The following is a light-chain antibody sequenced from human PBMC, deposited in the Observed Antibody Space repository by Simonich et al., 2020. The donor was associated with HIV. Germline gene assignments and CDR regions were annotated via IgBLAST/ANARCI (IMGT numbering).Light chain of an antibody. J-gene: IGKJ2*01. CDR3: QQYGSSPAGKGYT. V-gene: IGKV3-20*01. CDR2: GAS. Sequence: EIVLTQSPGTLSLSPGERATLSCRASQSVSSSYLAWYLPKPAQAPSLLIYGASSRATGIPDRFSGSVSGTDFTLTISRLEPEDFAVYYCQQYGSSPAGKGYTFGQGTKLEIK. CDR1: QSVSSSY.